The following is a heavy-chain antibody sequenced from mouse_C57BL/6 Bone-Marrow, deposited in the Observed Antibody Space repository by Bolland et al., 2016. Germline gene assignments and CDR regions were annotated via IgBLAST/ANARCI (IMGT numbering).Heavy chain of an antibody. CDR3: SITTVVAFDY. Sequence: YATHYAESVKGRFTISRDDSKSSVYLQMNNLRAEDTGIYYCSITTVVAFDYWGQGTLV. J-gene: IGHJ3*01. D-gene: IGHD1-1*01. V-gene: IGHV6-3*01. CDR2: YAT.